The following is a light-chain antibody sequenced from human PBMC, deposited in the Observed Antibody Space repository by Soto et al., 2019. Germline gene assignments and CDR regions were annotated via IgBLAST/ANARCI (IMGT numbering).Light chain of an antibody. CDR3: QQYNNWPPWT. J-gene: IGKJ1*01. CDR2: AAS. CDR1: QSVSSN. V-gene: IGKV3-15*01. Sequence: ETVMTQSPATLSVSPGERVTLSCRASQSVSSNLAWYQQKPGQAPRLLIYAASTRATGIPARFSGSGSGTEFTLTISSLQSEDFAVYYCQQYNNWPPWTFGQGTKVEIK.